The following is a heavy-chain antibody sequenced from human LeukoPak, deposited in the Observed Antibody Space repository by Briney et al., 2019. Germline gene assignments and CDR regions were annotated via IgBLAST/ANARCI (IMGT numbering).Heavy chain of an antibody. D-gene: IGHD1-26*01. CDR1: GFTFSSYA. V-gene: IGHV3-23*01. CDR2: ISGSGGST. J-gene: IGHJ4*02. CDR3: ARGEASLGYFDY. Sequence: GSLRLSCAASGFTFSSYAMSWVRQAPGKGLEWVSAISGSGGSTYYADSVKGRFTISRDNPKNTLYLQMNSLRAEDTAVYYCARGEASLGYFDYWGQGTLVTVSS.